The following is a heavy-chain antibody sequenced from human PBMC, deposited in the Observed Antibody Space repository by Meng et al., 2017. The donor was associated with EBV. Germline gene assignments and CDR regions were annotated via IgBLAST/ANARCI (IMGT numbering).Heavy chain of an antibody. CDR3: AHRRDEYSSSWYGWFDP. V-gene: IGHV2-5*02. CDR2: IYWDDDK. D-gene: IGHD6-13*01. CDR1: GFSLSTSGVG. Sequence: QFTLKESGPTLVKPTQTRTLTCTFSGFSLSTSGVGLGWIRQPPGKALEWLALIYWDDDKRYSPSLKSRLTITKDTSKNQVVLTMTNMDPVDTATYYCAHRRDEYSSSWYGWFDPWGQGTLVTVSS. J-gene: IGHJ5*02.